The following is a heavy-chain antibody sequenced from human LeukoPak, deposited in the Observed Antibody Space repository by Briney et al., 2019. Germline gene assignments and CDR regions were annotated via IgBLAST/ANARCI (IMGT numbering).Heavy chain of an antibody. Sequence: ASVKVSCKASGYTFTTYAMNWLRQAPGQGLEWMGWINTYTGNPTYAQGFTGRFVFSLDTSVSTAYLQIFSLKVEDTAVYYCTRGSPTDGASAFDIWGQGTMVTVSS. D-gene: IGHD4-17*01. CDR1: GYTFTTYA. CDR3: TRGSPTDGASAFDI. CDR2: INTYTGNP. J-gene: IGHJ3*02. V-gene: IGHV7-4-1*01.